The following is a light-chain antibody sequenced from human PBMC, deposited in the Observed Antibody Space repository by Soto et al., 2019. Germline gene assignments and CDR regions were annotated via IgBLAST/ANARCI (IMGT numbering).Light chain of an antibody. CDR2: AAS. CDR1: QGIGSY. Sequence: VIWMTQSPSLLSASTGDRVTISCRMSQGIGSYLAWYQQKPGKAPELLIYAASTLQSGVPSRFSGSGSGTDFTLTISCLQSEDFATYYCQQYYSFPPTFGPGTKVDIK. J-gene: IGKJ3*01. V-gene: IGKV1D-8*01. CDR3: QQYYSFPPT.